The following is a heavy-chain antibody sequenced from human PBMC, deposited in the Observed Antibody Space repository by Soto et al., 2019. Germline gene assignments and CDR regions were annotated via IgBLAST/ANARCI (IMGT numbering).Heavy chain of an antibody. CDR1: GFSLSTSGVG. J-gene: IGHJ5*02. CDR3: AHYFYGSAVDP. CDR2: IYWADDK. D-gene: IGHD3-10*01. Sequence: QITLKESGPTLVTPTQTLTLTCTFTGFSLSTSGVGVGWIRQPPGKALEWLALIYWADDKRYSPSLKSRLTITKDTSKNQVVLTMTNMDPVDTATYFCAHYFYGSAVDPWGQGTLVTVSS. V-gene: IGHV2-5*02.